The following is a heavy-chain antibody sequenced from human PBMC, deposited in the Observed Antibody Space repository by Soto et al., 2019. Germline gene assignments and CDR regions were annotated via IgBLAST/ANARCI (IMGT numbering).Heavy chain of an antibody. CDR1: GFTFSSYG. CDR2: ISYDGSNK. V-gene: IGHV3-30*18. Sequence: GGSLRLSCAASGFTFSSYGMHWVRQAPGKGLEWVAVISYDGSNKYYADSVKGRFTISRDNSKNTLYLQMNSLRAEDTAVYYCAKEVVSDYDFWSSYYEELFDYWGQGTLVTVSS. CDR3: AKEVVSDYDFWSSYYEELFDY. D-gene: IGHD3-3*01. J-gene: IGHJ4*02.